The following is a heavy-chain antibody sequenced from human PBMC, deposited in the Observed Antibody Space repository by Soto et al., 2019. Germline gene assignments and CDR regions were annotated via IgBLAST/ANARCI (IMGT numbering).Heavy chain of an antibody. D-gene: IGHD3-3*01. CDR2: IYYSGST. J-gene: IGHJ5*02. Sequence: SETLSLTCTVSGGSISSGGYYWSWIRQHPGKGLEWIGYIYYSGSTYYNPSLKSRVTISVDTSKNQFSLKLSSVTAADTAVYYCARARTPYDFRRVENWFDPWGKGTLVTVSS. V-gene: IGHV4-31*03. CDR3: ARARTPYDFRRVENWFDP. CDR1: GGSISSGGYY.